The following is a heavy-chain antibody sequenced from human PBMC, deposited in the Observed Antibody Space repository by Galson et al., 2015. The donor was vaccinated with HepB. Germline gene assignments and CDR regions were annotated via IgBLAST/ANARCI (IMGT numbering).Heavy chain of an antibody. CDR3: ARTLSRDGDYYFDH. J-gene: IGHJ4*02. D-gene: IGHD4-17*01. CDR1: GYTFTNYA. Sequence: SVKVSCKASGYTFTNYAIHWVRQAPGQRLEWMGWINADNGNTKYSQNFQGRVTITRDTSASTAYMELRSLRSADTAVYFCARTLSRDGDYYFDHWAREPWSPSPQ. CDR2: INADNGNT. V-gene: IGHV1-3*01.